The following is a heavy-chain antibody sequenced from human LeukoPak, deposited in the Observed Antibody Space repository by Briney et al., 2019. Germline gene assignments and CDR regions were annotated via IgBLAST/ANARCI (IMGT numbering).Heavy chain of an antibody. Sequence: GASVKVSYKASGGTFSSYAISWVRQAPGQGLEWMGGIIPIFGTANYAQKFQGRVTMTEDTSTDTAYMELSSLRSEDTAVYYCATDHGVAAAGTAYWGQGTLVTVSS. CDR1: GGTFSSYA. J-gene: IGHJ4*02. CDR2: IIPIFGTA. V-gene: IGHV1-69*06. CDR3: ATDHGVAAAGTAY. D-gene: IGHD6-13*01.